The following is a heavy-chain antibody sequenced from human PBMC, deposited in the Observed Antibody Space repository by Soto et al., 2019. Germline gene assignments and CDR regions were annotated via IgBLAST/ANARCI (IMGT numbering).Heavy chain of an antibody. D-gene: IGHD3-3*01. V-gene: IGHV3-21*01. J-gene: IGHJ4*01. Sequence: EVLLVESGGGLVRPGGSLRLSCAASGFTFSGYSMNWVRQAPGKGLEWVSSISRTSNYIHYADSVKGRFIISRDNAQNSLFLQMDSLRGEDTGMYYLASGFFGLVSPVVGGYWGQGTLVTVSS. CDR2: ISRTSNYI. CDR1: GFTFSGYS. CDR3: ASGFFGLVSPVVGGY.